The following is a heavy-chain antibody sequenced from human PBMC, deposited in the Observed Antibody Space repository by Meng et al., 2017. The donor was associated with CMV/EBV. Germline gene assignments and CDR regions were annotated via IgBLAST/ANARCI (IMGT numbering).Heavy chain of an antibody. D-gene: IGHD2-2*01. CDR3: AREGEDIVVVPAAILFDY. V-gene: IGHV1-2*02. J-gene: IGHJ4*02. CDR1: GYTFTGYY. Sequence: ASVKVSCKASGYTFTGYYMHWVRQAPGQGLEWMGWINPNSGGTNYAQKFQGRVTMTRDTSISTAYMELSRLRSDDTAVYYCAREGEDIVVVPAAILFDYWGQGTLVTVSS. CDR2: INPNSGGT.